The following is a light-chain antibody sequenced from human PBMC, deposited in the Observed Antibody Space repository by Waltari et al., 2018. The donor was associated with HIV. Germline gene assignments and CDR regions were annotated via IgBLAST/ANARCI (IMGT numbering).Light chain of an antibody. CDR1: SSDIGVYNY. CDR3: CSYGGRRI. J-gene: IGLJ2*01. V-gene: IGLV2-11*01. Sequence: QSALTQPRSVSGSPGQSVTISCTGTSSDIGVYNYVSWYQQHAGKAPKLVIYDVSKRPSGVPDRFSGSKSGNTASLTISGLQPEDEADDHCCSYGGRRIFAGGTKLTVL. CDR2: DVS.